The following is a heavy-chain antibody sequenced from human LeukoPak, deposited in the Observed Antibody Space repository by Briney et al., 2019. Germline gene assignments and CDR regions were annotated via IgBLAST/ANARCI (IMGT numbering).Heavy chain of an antibody. J-gene: IGHJ3*02. CDR3: ARGGRGSAAVVAPRSFDI. CDR1: GFTVSSNY. D-gene: IGHD3-22*01. Sequence: GGSLRLSCAASGFTVSSNYMSWVRQAPGKGLEWVSVIYTGGNSYYAGSVQGRFIISRDISKNTLYLQMNSLRAEDSALYYCARGGRGSAAVVAPRSFDIWGQGTMVTVSS. V-gene: IGHV3-53*01. CDR2: IYTGGNS.